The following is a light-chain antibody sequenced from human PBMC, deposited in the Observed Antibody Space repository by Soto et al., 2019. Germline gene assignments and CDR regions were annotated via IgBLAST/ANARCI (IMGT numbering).Light chain of an antibody. V-gene: IGKV3D-15*01. CDR2: GAS. CDR1: QSVSSS. J-gene: IGKJ4*01. CDR3: QQVNNYPLT. Sequence: EIVLTQSPATLSLSPGERATLSCRASQSVSSSLAWYQQKPGQAPRLLIYGASSRATGIPDRFSGSGSGTEFTLTISSLQPEDCATYDGQQVNNYPLTFGGGTKVDIK.